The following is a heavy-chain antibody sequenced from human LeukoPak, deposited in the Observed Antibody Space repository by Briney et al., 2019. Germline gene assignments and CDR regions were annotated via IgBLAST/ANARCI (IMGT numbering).Heavy chain of an antibody. Sequence: GGSLRLSCAASGFTFSNYAMSWVRQAPGKGLEWASTISDSGSSTYYADSVKGRFTISRDNSKNTLYLQMNSLRAEDTAVYYCARDVDGYNPGWGQGTLVTVSS. J-gene: IGHJ4*02. V-gene: IGHV3-23*01. D-gene: IGHD5-24*01. CDR3: ARDVDGYNPG. CDR1: GFTFSNYA. CDR2: ISDSGSST.